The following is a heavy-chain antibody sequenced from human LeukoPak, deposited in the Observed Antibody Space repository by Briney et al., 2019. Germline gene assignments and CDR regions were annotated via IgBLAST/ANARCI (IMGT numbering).Heavy chain of an antibody. D-gene: IGHD2-21*02. J-gene: IGHJ4*02. CDR2: IYYSGST. CDR1: GGSMSSYY. CDR3: AREDAYCGGDCYFDY. Sequence: SETLSLTCTVSGGSMSSYYWSWIRQPPGKGLEWIGYIYYSGSTDYNPSLKSRVTISVDTSKNQFSLKLSSVTAADTAVYYCAREDAYCGGDCYFDYWGQGTLVTVSS. V-gene: IGHV4-59*01.